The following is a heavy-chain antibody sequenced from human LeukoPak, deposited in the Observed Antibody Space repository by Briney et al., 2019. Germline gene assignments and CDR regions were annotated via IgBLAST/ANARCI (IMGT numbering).Heavy chain of an antibody. Sequence: SETLSLTCAVYGGSFSGYYWSWIRQPPGKGLEWIGEINHSGSTNYNPSLKSRVTISVDTSKNQFSLKLSSVTAADTAVFYCARGTTGVFFYYGSGSRTPYFDYWGQGTLVTVSS. D-gene: IGHD3-10*01. V-gene: IGHV4-34*01. J-gene: IGHJ4*02. CDR1: GGSFSGYY. CDR3: ARGTTGVFFYYGSGSRTPYFDY. CDR2: INHSGST.